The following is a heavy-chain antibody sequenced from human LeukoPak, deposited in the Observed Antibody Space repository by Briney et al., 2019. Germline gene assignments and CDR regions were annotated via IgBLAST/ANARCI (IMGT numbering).Heavy chain of an antibody. CDR2: FGTVGDT. D-gene: IGHD3-16*01. V-gene: IGHV3-13*01. J-gene: IGHJ3*02. Sequence: GGSLRLSCAASGVTFSDYDMHWVRQVTGRGLEWVSTFGTVGDTYYRDSVKGRFTISRENANNSLYLQMNSLRGGDTAVYYCARFGPDAFDIWGPGTMVTVSS. CDR1: GVTFSDYD. CDR3: ARFGPDAFDI.